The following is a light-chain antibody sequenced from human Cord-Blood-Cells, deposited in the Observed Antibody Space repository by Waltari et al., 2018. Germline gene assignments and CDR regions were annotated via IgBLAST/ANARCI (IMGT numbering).Light chain of an antibody. CDR1: QGISNY. Sequence: DIQMTQSPSSLSASVGDRVTITCRASQGISNYLAWYQQKPGKVPKLLIYAASTLQSGVPSQYSGSGSGTDFTLPSSSLQPEDGATYYCQKYNSAAWTFGQGTKVEIK. CDR3: QKYNSAAWT. CDR2: AAS. V-gene: IGKV1-27*01. J-gene: IGKJ1*01.